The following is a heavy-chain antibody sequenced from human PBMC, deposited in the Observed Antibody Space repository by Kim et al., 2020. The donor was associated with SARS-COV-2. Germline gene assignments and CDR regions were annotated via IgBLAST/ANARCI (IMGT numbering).Heavy chain of an antibody. V-gene: IGHV4-34*01. D-gene: IGHD2-8*01. CDR1: GGSFSGYY. J-gene: IGHJ4*01. CDR3: ARRLSITSVWASPYCDY. Sequence: SETLSLTCAVYGGSFSGYYWSWIRQPPGKGLEWIGEINHSGRTNYNPSLKSRVTISVDTSKNQFSLKLTSVTAADTAVYYCARRLSITSVWASPYCDYWG. CDR2: INHSGRT.